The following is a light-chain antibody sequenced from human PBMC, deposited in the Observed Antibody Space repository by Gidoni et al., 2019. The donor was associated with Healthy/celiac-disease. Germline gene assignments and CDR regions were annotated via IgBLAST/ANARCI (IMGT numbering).Light chain of an antibody. CDR2: EVS. V-gene: IGLV2-14*01. CDR3: SSYTSSSTLVV. Sequence: QSALTQPASVSGSPGPSITISCTGTSSDVVGYNYVSWYQQHPGKAPKLMIYEVSNRPSGVPDRFSGSKSGNTASLTISGLQAEDEADYYCSSYTSSSTLVVFGGGTKLTVL. J-gene: IGLJ3*02. CDR1: SSDVVGYNY.